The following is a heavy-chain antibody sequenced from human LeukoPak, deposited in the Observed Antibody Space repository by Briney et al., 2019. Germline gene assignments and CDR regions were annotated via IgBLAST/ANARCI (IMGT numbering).Heavy chain of an antibody. CDR1: GGTFSSYA. Sequence: ASVKVSCKASGGTFSSYAISWVRQAPGQGLEWMGRINPNSGGTNYAQKFQGSVTMARDTSISTAYMELSRLRSDDTAVYYCASLAAIPSFDYWGQGTLVTVSS. V-gene: IGHV1-2*06. J-gene: IGHJ4*02. CDR2: INPNSGGT. CDR3: ASLAAIPSFDY. D-gene: IGHD2-21*01.